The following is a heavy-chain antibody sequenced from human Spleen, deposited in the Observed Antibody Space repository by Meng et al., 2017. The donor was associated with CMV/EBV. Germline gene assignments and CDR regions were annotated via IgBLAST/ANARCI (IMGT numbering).Heavy chain of an antibody. Sequence: ASVKVSCKASGYSFTAYAFTWVRQAPGQGLEWMGWISAFNGSTHYPQSLQGRVTMTTDTSTSTAYMELRSLRSDDTAVYYCARANQKVTTNYYYYGMDVWGQGTTVTVSS. CDR1: GYSFTAYA. J-gene: IGHJ6*02. CDR2: ISAFNGST. CDR3: ARANQKVTTNYYYYGMDV. V-gene: IGHV1-18*01. D-gene: IGHD4-17*01.